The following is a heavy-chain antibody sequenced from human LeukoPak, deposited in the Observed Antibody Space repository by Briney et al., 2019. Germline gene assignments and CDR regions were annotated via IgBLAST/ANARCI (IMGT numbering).Heavy chain of an antibody. J-gene: IGHJ5*02. V-gene: IGHV1-18*01. D-gene: IGHD2-2*02. Sequence: ASVKVSCKASGYTFTSYGISWVRQAPGQGLEWMGWISAYNGNTNYAQKLQGRVTMTTDTSTSTAYMELRSLRSDDTAVYYCAREATECSSTSCYTGWFDPWGQGTLVTVSS. CDR2: ISAYNGNT. CDR3: AREATECSSTSCYTGWFDP. CDR1: GYTFTSYG.